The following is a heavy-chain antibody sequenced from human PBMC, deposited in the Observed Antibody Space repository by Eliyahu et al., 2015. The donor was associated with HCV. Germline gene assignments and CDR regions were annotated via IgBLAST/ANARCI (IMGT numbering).Heavy chain of an antibody. V-gene: IGHV4-61*01. CDR3: ARFARPGIAAGPHGVAAFDI. D-gene: IGHD6-13*01. Sequence: QVQLXESXPGLVKPSETLSLTXTVSXGSVSTNSYYWSWIRQPPGKGLEWIGYIYYSGTTNYNPSLKSRVAILVDTSKNQFSLRLSSMTAADTAVYYCARFARPGIAAGPHGVAAFDIWGQGTMVTVSS. J-gene: IGHJ3*02. CDR2: IYYSGTT. CDR1: XGSVSTNSYY.